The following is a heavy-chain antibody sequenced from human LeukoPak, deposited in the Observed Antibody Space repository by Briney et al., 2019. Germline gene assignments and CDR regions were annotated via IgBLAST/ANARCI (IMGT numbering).Heavy chain of an antibody. CDR3: ARPKYSSSWQIFDY. Sequence: GGSLRLSCAASGFTFSDYYLSWIRQAPGKGLEWVSYISSSGNTIYYADSVKGRFTISRDNAKNSLYLQMNSLRAEDTAVYYCARPKYSSSWQIFDYWGQGTLVTASS. CDR2: ISSSGNTI. J-gene: IGHJ4*02. V-gene: IGHV3-11*01. D-gene: IGHD6-13*01. CDR1: GFTFSDYY.